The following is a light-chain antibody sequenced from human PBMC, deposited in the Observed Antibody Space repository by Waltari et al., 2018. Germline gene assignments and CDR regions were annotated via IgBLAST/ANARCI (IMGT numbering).Light chain of an antibody. Sequence: EIVMTQSPATLSVSPGERATLSCRASQSISSQLAWYQQKPGQAPRLLIYGASTRATAIPARLSGSGSGTEFTLTISSMQSEDFAVYFCQQYHESPPITFGPGTKVDIK. CDR1: QSISSQ. CDR2: GAS. J-gene: IGKJ3*01. CDR3: QQYHESPPIT. V-gene: IGKV3-15*01.